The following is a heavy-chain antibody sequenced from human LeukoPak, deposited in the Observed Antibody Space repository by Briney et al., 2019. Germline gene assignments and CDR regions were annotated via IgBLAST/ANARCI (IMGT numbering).Heavy chain of an antibody. J-gene: IGHJ6*02. V-gene: IGHV3-15*01. CDR3: TTGAIAAVGDYYYYYGMDV. D-gene: IGHD6-13*01. Sequence: GGSLRLSCATSGITFTNAWMTWVRQVPGKGLEWVGRIKGKKDGETTDYAAPVKGRFTISRDNSKNTLYLQMSSLKIEDAAVYYCTTGAIAAVGDYYYYYGMDVWGQGTTVTVSS. CDR2: IKGKKDGETT. CDR1: GITFTNAW.